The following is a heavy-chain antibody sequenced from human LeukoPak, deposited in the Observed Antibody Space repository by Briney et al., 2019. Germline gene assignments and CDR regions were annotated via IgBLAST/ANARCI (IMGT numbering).Heavy chain of an antibody. CDR1: GFSFSNYW. CDR3: ARDPLSPDYGDLDP. CDR2: IRQVGSAK. D-gene: IGHD4-17*01. Sequence: GGSLRLSCAASGFSFSNYWMSWVRQAPGKGLEWVANIRQVGSAKYYVDSVNGRFTISRDNAKKSVYLQMNSLRVEDTAVYYCARDPLSPDYGDLDPWGQGTLVTVSS. J-gene: IGHJ5*02. V-gene: IGHV3-7*01.